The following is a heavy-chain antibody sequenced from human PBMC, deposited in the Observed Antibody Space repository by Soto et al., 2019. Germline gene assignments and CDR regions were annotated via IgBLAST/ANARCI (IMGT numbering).Heavy chain of an antibody. V-gene: IGHV3-30*18. Sequence: GGSLRLSCAASGFTFSSYGMHWVRQDPGKGLEWVAVISYDGSNKYYADSVKGRFTISRDNSKNTLYLQMNSLRAEDTAVYYCAKDRVPAAALTFFDPWGQGTLVTVSS. J-gene: IGHJ5*02. D-gene: IGHD2-2*01. CDR3: AKDRVPAAALTFFDP. CDR2: ISYDGSNK. CDR1: GFTFSSYG.